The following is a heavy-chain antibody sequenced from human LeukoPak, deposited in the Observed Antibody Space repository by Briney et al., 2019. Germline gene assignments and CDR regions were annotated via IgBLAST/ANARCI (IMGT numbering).Heavy chain of an antibody. CDR2: NNPNSGGT. CDR1: GYTFTGYY. Sequence: GASVKVSCKASGYTFTGYYMHWVRQAPGQGLEWMGWNNPNSGGTNYAQKFQGRVTMTRDTSISTAYMELSRLRSDDTAVYYCARDRRKVVAATPFYMDVWGKGTTVTVSS. J-gene: IGHJ6*03. V-gene: IGHV1-2*02. CDR3: ARDRRKVVAATPFYMDV. D-gene: IGHD2-15*01.